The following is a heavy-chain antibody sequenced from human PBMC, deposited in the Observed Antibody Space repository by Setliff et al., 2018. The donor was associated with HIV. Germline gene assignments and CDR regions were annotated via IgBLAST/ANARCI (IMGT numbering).Heavy chain of an antibody. CDR2: IYPGDSDS. J-gene: IGHJ4*02. Sequence: PGESLKISCHLSGYSFVDFWIGWVRQMPGKGLEWVGFIYPGDSDSRYSPSFRGQVTISADKSTTTAYLQWSSLKASDTAMYYCARGFYGDYYFDYWGQGTLVTVSS. V-gene: IGHV5-51*01. CDR3: ARGFYGDYYFDY. D-gene: IGHD4-17*01. CDR1: GYSFVDFW.